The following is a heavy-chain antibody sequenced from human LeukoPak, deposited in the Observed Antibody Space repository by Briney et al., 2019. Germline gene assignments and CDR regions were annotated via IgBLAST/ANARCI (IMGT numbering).Heavy chain of an antibody. CDR1: GGSISSHY. CDR2: IYYSGST. V-gene: IGHV4-59*11. CDR3: ARDDFYCSSTSCYYNYMDV. J-gene: IGHJ6*03. Sequence: SEPLSLTCTVSGGSISSHYWSWIRQPPGKGLEWIGYIYYSGSTNYNPSLKSRVTISVDTSKNQFSLNLSSVTAADTAVYYCARDDFYCSSTSCYYNYMDVWGKGTTVTVSS. D-gene: IGHD2-2*01.